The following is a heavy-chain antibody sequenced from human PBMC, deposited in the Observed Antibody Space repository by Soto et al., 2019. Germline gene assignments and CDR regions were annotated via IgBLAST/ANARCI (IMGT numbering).Heavy chain of an antibody. CDR3: ARDIDYYDSSGYQDY. V-gene: IGHV3-48*03. J-gene: IGHJ4*02. D-gene: IGHD3-22*01. CDR1: GFIFSRYE. Sequence: GSLRLSCAASGFIFSRYEMNWVRQAPGKGLEWVSYINTRGNIIHYADSVKGRFTISRDNAENSLYLQMNSLRAEDTAVYYCARDIDYYDSSGYQDYWGQGSLVTVPS. CDR2: INTRGNII.